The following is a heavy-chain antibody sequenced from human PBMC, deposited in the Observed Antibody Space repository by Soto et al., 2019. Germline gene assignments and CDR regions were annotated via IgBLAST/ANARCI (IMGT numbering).Heavy chain of an antibody. Sequence: ASVKVSCKASGGTFSSYAISWVRQAPGQGLEWMGGIIPIFGTANYAQKFQGRVTITADESTSTAYMELSSLRSEDTAVYYCARDYGSGSNWFDPWGQGTLVTVS. CDR2: IIPIFGTA. CDR3: ARDYGSGSNWFDP. D-gene: IGHD3-10*01. J-gene: IGHJ5*02. CDR1: GGTFSSYA. V-gene: IGHV1-69*13.